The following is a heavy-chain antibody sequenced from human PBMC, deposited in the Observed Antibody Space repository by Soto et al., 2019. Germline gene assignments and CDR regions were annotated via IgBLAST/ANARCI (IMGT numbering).Heavy chain of an antibody. D-gene: IGHD7-27*01. CDR2: INHSGGT. CDR1: GGSFSGYY. CDR3: ARGWGRIFDY. Sequence: QVQLQQWGAGLLKPSETLSLTCAVYGGSFSGYYWNWIRQPPGKGLEWIGEINHSGGTNYNPSLNSRVTLSVDTSKNQFSLTLSSVTAAVTAVYYCARGWGRIFDYWGQGTLVTVSS. V-gene: IGHV4-34*01. J-gene: IGHJ4*02.